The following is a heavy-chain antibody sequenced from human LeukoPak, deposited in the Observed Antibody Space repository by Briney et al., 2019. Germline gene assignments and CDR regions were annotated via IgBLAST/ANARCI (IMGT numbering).Heavy chain of an antibody. D-gene: IGHD3-10*01. V-gene: IGHV3-30*18. CDR2: ISYDGSDK. CDR1: GFTFSSYG. CDR3: AKDRVFNYFDY. J-gene: IGHJ4*02. Sequence: PGGSLRLPCAAAGFTFSSYGMHWVRQAPGKGLEWGAVISYDGSDKYYADSVKGRFTISRDNSKNTLYLQMNSLRAEDPAVYYCAKDRVFNYFDYWGQGTLVTVSS.